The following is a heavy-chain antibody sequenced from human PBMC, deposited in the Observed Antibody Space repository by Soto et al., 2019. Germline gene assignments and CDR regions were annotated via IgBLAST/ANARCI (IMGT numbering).Heavy chain of an antibody. J-gene: IGHJ4*02. CDR1: GGSVNSNTYY. CDR2: IDYSGTT. CDR3: ARQLDYGDRIFDY. D-gene: IGHD4-17*01. Sequence: QLQLQESGPGLVKPSETLSLTCTVSGGSVNSNTYYWGWIRQPPGKGLEWIGNIDYSGTTYYNPSLKSRVTMSVDTSKNQFSLKLSSVTAADTAVFYCARQLDYGDRIFDYWGQGTLVTVSS. V-gene: IGHV4-39*01.